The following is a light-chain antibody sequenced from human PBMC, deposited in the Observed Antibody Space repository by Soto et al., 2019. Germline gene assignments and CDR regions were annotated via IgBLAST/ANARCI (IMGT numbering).Light chain of an antibody. Sequence: EIVMTQSPATLSVSTGERATLSCRASQSVSSNLAWYQQKPDQAPRLLIYGASTRATGIPASFSGSESGTEFTLTISSLQSEDFAVYYCQQYNNWPRGTVGQGTKLEIK. CDR1: QSVSSN. CDR2: GAS. CDR3: QQYNNWPRGT. V-gene: IGKV3-15*01. J-gene: IGKJ2*02.